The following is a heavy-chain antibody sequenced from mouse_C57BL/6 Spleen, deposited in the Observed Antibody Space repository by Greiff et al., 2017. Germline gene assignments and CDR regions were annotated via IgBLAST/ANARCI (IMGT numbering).Heavy chain of an antibody. CDR3: ARGGIYYDYDD. CDR2: IYPRDGST. D-gene: IGHD2-4*01. J-gene: IGHJ2*01. Sequence: QVQLQQSGPELVKPGASVKLSCKASGYSFTSYDINWVKQRPGKGLEWIGWIYPRDGSTKYNEKFKGKATLTVDTNSSTAYMESHSLTSAASAVYVCARGGIYYDYDDWGQGTTLTVSS. V-gene: IGHV1-85*01. CDR1: GYSFTSYD.